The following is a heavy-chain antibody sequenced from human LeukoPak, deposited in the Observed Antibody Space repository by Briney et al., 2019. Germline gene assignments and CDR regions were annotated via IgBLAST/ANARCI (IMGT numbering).Heavy chain of an antibody. V-gene: IGHV1-18*01. D-gene: IGHD2-21*02. CDR3: ARNELLAYGMDV. J-gene: IGHJ6*02. CDR1: GYTFTSYG. Sequence: AVKVSCKASGYTFTSYGISWVRQAPGQGLEWMGWISVYSGKTNYVHKLQGRVTMTTDTSTSTAYMELRSLRSDDTAVYYCARNELLAYGMDVWGQGTTVTVS. CDR2: ISVYSGKT.